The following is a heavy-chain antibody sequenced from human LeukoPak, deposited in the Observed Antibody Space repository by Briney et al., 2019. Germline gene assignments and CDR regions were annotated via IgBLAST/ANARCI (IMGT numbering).Heavy chain of an antibody. CDR3: ARDNTMVIGLVDY. D-gene: IGHD3-10*01. CDR2: IIPIFGTA. Sequence: SVKVSCKAFGGTFSSYAISWVRQAPGQGLEWMGGIIPIFGTANYAQKFQGRVTITADESTSTAYMELSSLRSEDTAVYYCARDNTMVIGLVDYWGQGTLVTVSS. V-gene: IGHV1-69*01. J-gene: IGHJ4*02. CDR1: GGTFSSYA.